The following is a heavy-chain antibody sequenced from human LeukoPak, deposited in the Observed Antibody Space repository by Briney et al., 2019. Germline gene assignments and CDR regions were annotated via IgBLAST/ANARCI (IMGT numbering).Heavy chain of an antibody. V-gene: IGHV3-48*01. Sequence: GGSLRLSCAASGFTFSNYNMNWVRQAPGKGLEWVSYISSSSSTIYYADSVKGRFTISRDNAKNSLYLQMNSLRAEDTAVYYCARDSITIFGVIIDWGQGTLVTVSS. CDR1: GFTFSNYN. CDR2: ISSSSSTI. D-gene: IGHD3-3*01. J-gene: IGHJ4*02. CDR3: ARDSITIFGVIID.